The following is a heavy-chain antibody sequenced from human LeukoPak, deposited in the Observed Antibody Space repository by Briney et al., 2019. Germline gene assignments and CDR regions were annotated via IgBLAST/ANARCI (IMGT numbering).Heavy chain of an antibody. J-gene: IGHJ4*02. D-gene: IGHD1-26*01. CDR2: ISSSSSYI. CDR1: GFTFSSYS. Sequence: GSLRLSCAASGFTFSSYSMNWVRQAPGKGLEWVSSISSSSSYIYYADSVKGRFTISRDNAKNSLYLQMNSLRAEDTAVYYCARDAYSGSYRFDYWGQGTLVTVSS. V-gene: IGHV3-21*01. CDR3: ARDAYSGSYRFDY.